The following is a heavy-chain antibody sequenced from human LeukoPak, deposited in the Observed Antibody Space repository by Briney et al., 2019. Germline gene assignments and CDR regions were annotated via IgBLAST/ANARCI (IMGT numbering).Heavy chain of an antibody. CDR3: ARSYCSGGSCYEVVSYYYYYMDV. D-gene: IGHD2-15*01. V-gene: IGHV3-21*01. CDR2: ISSSSSYI. J-gene: IGHJ6*03. CDR1: GFTFSSYS. Sequence: PGGSLRLSCAASGFTFSSYSMNWVRQAPGKGLEWVSSISSSSSYIYYADSVKGRFTISRDNAKNSLYLQMNSLRAEDTAVYYCARSYCSGGSCYEVVSYYYYYMDVWGKGTTVAVSS.